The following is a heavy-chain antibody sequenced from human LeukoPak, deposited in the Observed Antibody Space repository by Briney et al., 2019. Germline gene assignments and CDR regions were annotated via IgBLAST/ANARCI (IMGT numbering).Heavy chain of an antibody. CDR1: GGSISSGGYY. CDR2: IYHSGST. V-gene: IGHV4-30-2*01. Sequence: KPSQTLSLTCTVSGGSISSGGYYWSRIRQPPGKGLEWIGYIYHSGSTYYNPSLKSRVTISVDRSKNQFSLKLSSVTAADTAVYYCARLIAALQVFDYWGQGTLVTVSS. D-gene: IGHD6-13*01. CDR3: ARLIAALQVFDY. J-gene: IGHJ4*02.